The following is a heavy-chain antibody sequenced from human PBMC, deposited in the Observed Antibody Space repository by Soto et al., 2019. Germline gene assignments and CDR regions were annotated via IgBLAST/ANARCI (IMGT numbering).Heavy chain of an antibody. CDR3: ARDNNYYGSGTAPIDY. Sequence: GGSLRLSCAASGFTFSNYAMSWVRQAPGKGLEWVSAISGSAGSTYYADSVKGRFTISRDNAKNSLYLQMNSLRAADTAVYYCARDNNYYGSGTAPIDYWGQGTLVTVSS. V-gene: IGHV3-23*01. CDR1: GFTFSNYA. CDR2: ISGSAGST. J-gene: IGHJ4*02. D-gene: IGHD3-10*01.